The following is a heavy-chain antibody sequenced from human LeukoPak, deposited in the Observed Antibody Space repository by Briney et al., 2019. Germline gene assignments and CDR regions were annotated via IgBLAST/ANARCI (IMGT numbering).Heavy chain of an antibody. CDR3: VSPRGFSYGYFDY. V-gene: IGHV4-39*01. CDR1: GGSISSSSAH. CDR2: IYYSKNT. Sequence: SETLSLTCTVSGGSISSSSAHWGWIRQPPGKGLEWIGSIYYSKNTYYNPSLKSRVTISADTSKNQFSLTLGSVSATDTAVYYCVSPRGFSYGYFDYWGQGTLVTVSS. D-gene: IGHD5-18*01. J-gene: IGHJ4*02.